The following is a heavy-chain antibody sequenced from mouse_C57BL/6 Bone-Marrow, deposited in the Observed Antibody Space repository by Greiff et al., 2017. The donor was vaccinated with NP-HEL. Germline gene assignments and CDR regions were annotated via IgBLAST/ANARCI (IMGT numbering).Heavy chain of an antibody. J-gene: IGHJ4*01. V-gene: IGHV3-1*01. D-gene: IGHD5-1*01. Sequence: EVKLVESGPGMVKPSQSLSLTCTVTGYSITSGYDWHWIRHFPGNKLEWMGYISYSGSPNYNPSLKSRISITHDTSKNHFFLKLNSVTTEDTATYYCARGTYYYAMDYWGQGTSVTVSS. CDR2: ISYSGSP. CDR1: GYSITSGYD. CDR3: ARGTYYYAMDY.